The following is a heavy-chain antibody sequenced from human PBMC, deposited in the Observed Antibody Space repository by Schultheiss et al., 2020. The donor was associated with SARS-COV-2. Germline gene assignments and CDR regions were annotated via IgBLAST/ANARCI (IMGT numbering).Heavy chain of an antibody. D-gene: IGHD1-26*01. Sequence: SETLSLTCTVSGGSISSGGYYWSWIRQPPGKGLEWIGEINHSGSTNYNPSLKSRVTISVDTSKNQFSLKLSSVTAADTAVYYCARGPVGATYLKYWGQGTLVTVSS. CDR1: GGSISSGGYY. CDR3: ARGPVGATYLKY. CDR2: INHSGST. J-gene: IGHJ4*02. V-gene: IGHV4-61*08.